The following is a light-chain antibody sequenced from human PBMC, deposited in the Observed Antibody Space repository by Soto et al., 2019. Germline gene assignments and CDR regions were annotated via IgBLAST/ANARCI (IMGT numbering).Light chain of an antibody. V-gene: IGKV3-15*01. J-gene: IGKJ3*01. Sequence: EIVMTQSPDTLSVSPGERATLSCRASQSVSSNLAWYQQKPGQAPRLLIYGASTRATGIPARFSGSGSGTEFTLTISSLQSEDFAVYYCQQYNKWPPFTFGPGTKVDIK. CDR2: GAS. CDR1: QSVSSN. CDR3: QQYNKWPPFT.